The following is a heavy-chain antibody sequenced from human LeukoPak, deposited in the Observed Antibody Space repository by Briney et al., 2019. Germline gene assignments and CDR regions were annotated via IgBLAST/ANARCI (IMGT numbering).Heavy chain of an antibody. CDR3: ATVAGERYYYDSSFDY. CDR2: FDPEDGET. J-gene: IGHJ4*02. D-gene: IGHD3-22*01. CDR1: GYTLTELS. Sequence: GASVKVPYKVSGYTLTELSMHWVRQAPGKGLEWMGGFDPEDGETIYAQKFQGRVTMTGDTSTDTAYMELSSLRSEDTAVYYCATVAGERYYYDSSFDYWGQGTLVTVSS. V-gene: IGHV1-24*01.